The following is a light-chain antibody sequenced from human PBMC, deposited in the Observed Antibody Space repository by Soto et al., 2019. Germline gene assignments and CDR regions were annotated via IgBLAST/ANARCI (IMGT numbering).Light chain of an antibody. CDR3: QQYNDWPPRWT. V-gene: IGKV3-15*01. J-gene: IGKJ1*01. CDR1: QSVSTY. Sequence: EIVMTQSPATLSVSPGERATLSCRASQSVSTYLACYQQKPGQAPRLLIYSASTRATGIPARFSGGGSGTEFTLTISSLQSEDFAVYICQQYNDWPPRWTFGQGTKVEIK. CDR2: SAS.